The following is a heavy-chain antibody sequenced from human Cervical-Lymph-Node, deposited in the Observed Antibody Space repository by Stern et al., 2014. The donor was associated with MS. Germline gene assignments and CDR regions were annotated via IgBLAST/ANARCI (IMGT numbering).Heavy chain of an antibody. D-gene: IGHD6-19*01. CDR2: NSGYNDDT. J-gene: IGHJ5*02. CDR1: GYTFTNYG. V-gene: IGHV1-18*01. Sequence: QDQLVESGAEVKKPGASVKVSCKASGYTFTNYGISWVRKAPGQGLEWMGWNSGYNDDTNYVEKFQGRVTMTTDTSTSTAYMELRSLRSDDTAVYYCARDPHIAVAGTGGGFDPWGQGTLVTVSS. CDR3: ARDPHIAVAGTGGGFDP.